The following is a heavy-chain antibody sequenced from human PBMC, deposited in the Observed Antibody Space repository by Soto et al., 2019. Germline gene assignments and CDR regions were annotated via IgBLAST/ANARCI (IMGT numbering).Heavy chain of an antibody. CDR2: MSPYTGNT. V-gene: IGHV1-18*01. Sequence: QVQLVQSGAEVKKPGASVKVSCKASGYIFVNYDIDWVRQAPGQGLEWMGWMSPYTGNTHYATKVQGRRTMTTDTSTRTADMDQGSSTSDDTAVYYCLMVDKYVTRTPQDVWGQGTTVTVSS. CDR1: GYIFVNYD. CDR3: LMVDKYVTRTPQDV. J-gene: IGHJ6*02. D-gene: IGHD5-12*01.